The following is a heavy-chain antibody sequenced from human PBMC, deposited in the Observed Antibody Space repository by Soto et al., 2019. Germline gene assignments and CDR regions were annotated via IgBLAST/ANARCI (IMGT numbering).Heavy chain of an antibody. J-gene: IGHJ6*02. V-gene: IGHV3-30-3*01. Sequence: GGSLRLSCAASGFTFSSYAMHWVRQAPGKGLEWVAVISYDGSNKYYADSVKGRFTISRDNSKNTLYLQMNSLRAEDTAVYYCARDSVGYSYGRQYYYYYYGMDVWGQGTTVTVSS. D-gene: IGHD5-18*01. CDR3: ARDSVGYSYGRQYYYYYYGMDV. CDR1: GFTFSSYA. CDR2: ISYDGSNK.